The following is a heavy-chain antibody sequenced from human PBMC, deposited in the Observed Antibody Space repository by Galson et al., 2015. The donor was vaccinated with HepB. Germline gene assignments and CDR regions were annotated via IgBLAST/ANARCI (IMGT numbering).Heavy chain of an antibody. CDR2: ISYDGRNK. J-gene: IGHJ4*02. CDR3: AKDPYLYSALAGTMAGFDY. CDR1: GFTFSNYG. V-gene: IGHV3-30*18. D-gene: IGHD6-19*01. Sequence: SLRLSCAASGFTFSNYGLHWVRQAPGTGLGWVAVISYDGRNKSYGASEKGRFTISRDNSKNTLYLQMNSLRAEDTALYYCAKDPYLYSALAGTMAGFDYWGQGTLVTVSS.